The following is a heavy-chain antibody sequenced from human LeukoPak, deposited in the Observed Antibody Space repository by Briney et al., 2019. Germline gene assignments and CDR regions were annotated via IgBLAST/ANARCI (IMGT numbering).Heavy chain of an antibody. Sequence: GASVKVSCKVSGYTLTELSMHWVRQAPGQGLEWMGIINPSGGSTSYAQKFQGRVTMTRDTSTSTVYMELSSLRSEDTAVYYCARDVTMVRGIFDYWGQGTLVTVSS. J-gene: IGHJ4*02. CDR2: INPSGGST. V-gene: IGHV1-46*01. CDR1: GYTLTELS. D-gene: IGHD3-10*01. CDR3: ARDVTMVRGIFDY.